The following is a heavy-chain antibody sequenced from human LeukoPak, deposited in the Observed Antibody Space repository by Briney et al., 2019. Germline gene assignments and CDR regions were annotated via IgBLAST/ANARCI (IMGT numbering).Heavy chain of an antibody. CDR1: GDIVSSNTTT. J-gene: IGHJ4*02. V-gene: IGHV6-1*01. Sequence: SQTLSLTCALSGDIVSSNTTTWRWIRLSPSRGLEWLGRTNYRSKWSRDYAESVKSRITIDPDTSKNQFSLQLNSVTPEDTAVYYCAGSKSYFAYWGQGTLVTVSS. CDR2: TNYRSKWSR. CDR3: AGSKSYFAY.